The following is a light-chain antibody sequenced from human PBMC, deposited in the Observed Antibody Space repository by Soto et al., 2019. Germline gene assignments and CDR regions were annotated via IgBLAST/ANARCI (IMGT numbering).Light chain of an antibody. CDR3: CSYAGSSWV. Sequence: QSPLTQPASVSGSPGQSITISCTGTSSDVGSYNLVSWYQQHPGKAPKLMIYEGSKRPSGVSNRFAGSKSGYTASLTISGIQAEDEADYYCCSYAGSSWVFGGGTQVTVL. V-gene: IGLV2-23*01. CDR1: SSDVGSYNL. J-gene: IGLJ3*02. CDR2: EGS.